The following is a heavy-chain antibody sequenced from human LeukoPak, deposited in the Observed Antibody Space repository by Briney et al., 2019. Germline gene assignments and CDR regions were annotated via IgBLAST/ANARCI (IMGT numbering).Heavy chain of an antibody. Sequence: ASVKVSCKASGYTFTSYGISWVRQAPGQGLEWKGWISAYNGNTNYAQKLQGRVTMTTDTSTSTACMELRSLRSDDTAVYYCAREPRFDYGGNSGIDYWGQGTLVTVSS. CDR3: AREPRFDYGGNSGIDY. D-gene: IGHD4-23*01. CDR2: ISAYNGNT. J-gene: IGHJ4*02. V-gene: IGHV1-18*01. CDR1: GYTFTSYG.